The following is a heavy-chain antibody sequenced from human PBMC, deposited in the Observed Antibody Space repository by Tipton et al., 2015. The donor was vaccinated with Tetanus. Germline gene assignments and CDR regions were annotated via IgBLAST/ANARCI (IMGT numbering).Heavy chain of an antibody. CDR3: ARGGRDAYNNPLGAFDV. D-gene: IGHD5-24*01. Sequence: LRLSCTVSGGSSSLYYWNWVRQSPGKGLEWIGEISHSGSSSYSPSLKSRVTISVDTSKNQFSLRLRSVAAADTAVYYCARGGRDAYNNPLGAFDVWGRGTTVTVS. CDR2: ISHSGSS. J-gene: IGHJ3*01. V-gene: IGHV4-34*01. CDR1: GGSSSLYY.